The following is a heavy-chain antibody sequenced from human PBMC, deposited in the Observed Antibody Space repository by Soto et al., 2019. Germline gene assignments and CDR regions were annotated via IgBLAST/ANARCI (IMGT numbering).Heavy chain of an antibody. CDR1: GISTSSYW. CDR3: VTGYHSDF. CDR2: IKNDGTEK. D-gene: IGHD5-18*01. V-gene: IGHV3-7*03. J-gene: IGHJ4*02. Sequence: PGGSLRLSCAGSGISTSSYWMGWVRQAPGRGPEWVASIKNDGTEKYYMESLKGRFTISRDNALNSVYLQLNSLRAEDTAVYFCVTGYHSDFWGQGTRVTVPS.